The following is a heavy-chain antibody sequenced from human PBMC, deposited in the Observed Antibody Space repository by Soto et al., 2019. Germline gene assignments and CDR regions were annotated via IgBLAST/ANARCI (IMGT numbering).Heavy chain of an antibody. CDR3: VRDGDRWKFDY. CDR1: GISFSNHW. J-gene: IGHJ4*02. V-gene: IGHV3-7*01. CDR2: IREDGGEK. D-gene: IGHD1-1*01. Sequence: EVQLVESGGGLVQPGGSLRLSCAVSGISFSNHWMSWVRQAPGKGLEWVADIREDGGEKYYAASVRGRFTISRDNAKNSLYLQMNSLRAEDTAVYHCVRDGDRWKFDYWGQGTLVTVSS.